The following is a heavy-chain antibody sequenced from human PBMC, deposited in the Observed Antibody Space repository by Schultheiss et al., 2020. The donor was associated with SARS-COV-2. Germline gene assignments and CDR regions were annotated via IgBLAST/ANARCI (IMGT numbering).Heavy chain of an antibody. CDR3: TTDPPYYYDSSGYYYGYYYYGMDV. CDR2: IWYDGSNK. J-gene: IGHJ6*02. Sequence: GGSLRLSCAASGFTFSSYGMHWVRQAPGKGLEWVAVIWYDGSNKYYADSVKGRFTISRDNSKNTLYLQMNSLRADDTAVYYCTTDPPYYYDSSGYYYGYYYYGMDVWGQGTTVTVSS. CDR1: GFTFSSYG. D-gene: IGHD3-22*01. V-gene: IGHV3-30*02.